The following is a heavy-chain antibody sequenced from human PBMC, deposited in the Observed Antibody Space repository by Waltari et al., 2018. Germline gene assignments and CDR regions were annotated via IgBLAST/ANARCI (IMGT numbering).Heavy chain of an antibody. CDR2: IYHSGST. CDR3: ARNGKYYYGSGSYKYFDY. CDR1: GGSISSSNW. V-gene: IGHV4-4*02. D-gene: IGHD3-10*01. J-gene: IGHJ4*02. Sequence: QVQLQESGPGLVKPSGTLSLTCAVSGGSISSSNWWSWVRQPPGKGLEWIGEIYHSGSTNYHPSLKSRVTISVDKSKNQFSLKLSSVTAADTAVYYCARNGKYYYGSGSYKYFDYWGQGTLVTVSS.